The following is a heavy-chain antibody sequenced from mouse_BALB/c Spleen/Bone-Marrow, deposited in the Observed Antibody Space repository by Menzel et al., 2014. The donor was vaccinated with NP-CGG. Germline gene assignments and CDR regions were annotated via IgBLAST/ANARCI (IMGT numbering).Heavy chain of an antibody. CDR1: GYTFTSYW. CDR3: ARKGYGNYHYYAMDY. V-gene: IGHV1-7*01. J-gene: IGHJ4*01. CDR2: INPSTGYT. Sequence: QVQLQQSGAELAKPGASVKMSCKASGYTFTSYWMYWIKQRPGQGLEWIGYINPSTGYTEYNQKFKDKATLTADKSSNTAYMQLSCLTSEDSAVYYCARKGYGNYHYYAMDYWGQGTSVTVSS. D-gene: IGHD2-1*01.